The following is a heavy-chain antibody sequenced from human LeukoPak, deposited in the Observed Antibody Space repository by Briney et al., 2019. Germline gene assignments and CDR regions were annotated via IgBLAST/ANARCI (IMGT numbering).Heavy chain of an antibody. CDR3: AKRGHYSINWYHYFDY. D-gene: IGHD6-13*01. Sequence: GGSLRLSCAASGFTFTIYGLHWVRGAPGKGGEGLAAIGSNGRSEYYADSVKGRFNISRDNSKNTLFLQTNSLRPDDTAVYYCAKRGHYSINWYHYFDYWGQGTLVTVSS. V-gene: IGHV3-30*18. J-gene: IGHJ4*02. CDR1: GFTFTIYG. CDR2: IGSNGRSE.